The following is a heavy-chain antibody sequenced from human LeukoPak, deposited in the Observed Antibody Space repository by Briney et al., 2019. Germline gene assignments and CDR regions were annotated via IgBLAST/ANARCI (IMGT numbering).Heavy chain of an antibody. Sequence: GGSLRLSCAASGFTLSNHAMHWVRQAPGKGLEWVAFIRYDGSNKYYADSVKGRFTISRDNSKNTLYVQMNSLRAEDTAVYYCAKDDSRSWSAFDYWGQGTLVTVSS. CDR3: AKDDSRSWSAFDY. CDR1: GFTLSNHA. CDR2: IRYDGSNK. V-gene: IGHV3-30*02. D-gene: IGHD6-13*01. J-gene: IGHJ4*02.